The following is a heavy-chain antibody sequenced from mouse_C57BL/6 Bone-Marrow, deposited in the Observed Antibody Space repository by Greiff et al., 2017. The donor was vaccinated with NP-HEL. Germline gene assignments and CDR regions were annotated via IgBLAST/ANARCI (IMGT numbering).Heavy chain of an antibody. CDR2: IDPSDSYT. Sequence: VQLQQSGAELVMPGASVKLSCKASGYTFTSYWMHWVKQRPGQGLEWIGEIDPSDSYTNYNQKFKGKSTLTVDKSSSTAYMQRSSLTSEDSAVYYCARDDYGSSFFDYWGQGTTLTVSS. V-gene: IGHV1-69*01. CDR3: ARDDYGSSFFDY. D-gene: IGHD1-1*01. CDR1: GYTFTSYW. J-gene: IGHJ2*01.